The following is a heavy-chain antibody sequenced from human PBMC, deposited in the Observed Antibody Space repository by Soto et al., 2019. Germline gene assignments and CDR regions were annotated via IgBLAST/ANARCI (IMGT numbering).Heavy chain of an antibody. CDR2: INPILSMS. D-gene: IGHD3-10*01. CDR3: ASSYGSGYRAFDY. V-gene: IGHV1-69*02. J-gene: IGHJ4*02. Sequence: QVQLVQSGAEVKKPGSSVRVSCKASGDTFTFYSINWVRQAPGLGLEWMGRINPILSMSNYAQRFQGRVTMTADKSKSTAYLELSSLRSEATSMYYWASSYGSGYRAFDYWGQGALVTVSS. CDR1: GDTFTFYS.